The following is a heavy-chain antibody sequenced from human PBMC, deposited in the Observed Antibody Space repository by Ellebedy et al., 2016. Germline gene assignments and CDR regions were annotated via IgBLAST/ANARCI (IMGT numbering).Heavy chain of an antibody. Sequence: GGSLRLSXKGSGYSFTSYWIGWVRQMPGKGLEWMGIIYPGDSDTRYIPSFQGQVTISADKSISTAYLQWSSLKASDTAMYYCARRSRSYYDSSGPSDYWGQGTLVTVSS. V-gene: IGHV5-51*01. J-gene: IGHJ4*02. CDR2: IYPGDSDT. D-gene: IGHD3-22*01. CDR1: GYSFTSYW. CDR3: ARRSRSYYDSSGPSDY.